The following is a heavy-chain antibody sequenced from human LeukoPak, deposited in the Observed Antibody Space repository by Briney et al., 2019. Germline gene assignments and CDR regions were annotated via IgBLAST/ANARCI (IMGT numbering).Heavy chain of an antibody. CDR1: GFTFSSYG. V-gene: IGHV3-30*02. CDR2: IRYDANTE. CDR3: AKAREGTVVIDY. J-gene: IGHJ4*02. Sequence: GGSLRLSCAASGFTFSSYGMHWVRQAPGKGLEWLAFIRYDANTEYYADSVQGRFTISRDNSKNTLYLQINSLGPEDTALYYCAKAREGTVVIDYWGQGTLVTVSS. D-gene: IGHD1-1*01.